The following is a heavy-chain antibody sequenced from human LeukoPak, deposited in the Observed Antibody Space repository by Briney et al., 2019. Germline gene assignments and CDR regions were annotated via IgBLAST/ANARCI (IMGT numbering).Heavy chain of an antibody. D-gene: IGHD3-10*01. CDR3: ARDRGITTARGVPSWFDP. CDR2: VYTTGGP. Sequence: SETLSLTCTASGVSINSDTYYWTWIRQPAGKGLEWIGRVYTTGGPSYNPPLKSRVTISIDTSKNQFSLKLSSVSAADTGVYYCARDRGITTARGVPSWFDPWGQGTLVTVSS. J-gene: IGHJ5*02. V-gene: IGHV4-61*02. CDR1: GVSINSDTYY.